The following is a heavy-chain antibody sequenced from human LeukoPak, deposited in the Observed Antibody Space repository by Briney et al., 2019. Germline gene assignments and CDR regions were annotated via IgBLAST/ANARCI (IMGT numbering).Heavy chain of an antibody. CDR1: GYTFTSYD. Sequence: ASVKVSCKASGYTFTSYDINWVRQATGQGLEWMGWMNPNSGNTGYAQKFQGRVTMTRNTSISTAYMELISLRSEDTAVYYCARSTPDIVVVPAALLNWYFDLWGRGTLVTVSS. V-gene: IGHV1-8*01. J-gene: IGHJ2*01. CDR2: MNPNSGNT. CDR3: ARSTPDIVVVPAALLNWYFDL. D-gene: IGHD2-2*01.